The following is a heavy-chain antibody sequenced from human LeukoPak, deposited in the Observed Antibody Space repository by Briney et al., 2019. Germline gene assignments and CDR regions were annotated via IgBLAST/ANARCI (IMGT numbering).Heavy chain of an antibody. CDR3: ARASQVVDTAMAGYDY. D-gene: IGHD5-18*01. CDR2: INHSGST. V-gene: IGHV4-34*01. J-gene: IGHJ4*02. CDR1: GGSFSGYY. Sequence: SETLSLTCAVYGGSFSGYYWSWIRQPPGKGLEWIGEINHSGSTNYNPSLKSRVTISVDTSENQFSLKLSSVTAADTAVYYCARASQVVDTAMAGYDYWGQGTLVTVSS.